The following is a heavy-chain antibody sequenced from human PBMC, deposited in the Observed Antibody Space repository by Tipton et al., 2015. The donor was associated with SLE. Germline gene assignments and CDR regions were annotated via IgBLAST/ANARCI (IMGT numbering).Heavy chain of an antibody. CDR2: IFYSGNT. Sequence: TLSLTCTVSGGSYSSDYWGWIRQPPGKGLAWIGTIFYSGNTYYNPSLRSRVTLSVDTSKNNFSLKLSSLTAADTAVYYCARSRNIGTYQSFDMWGQGTMVTVSS. J-gene: IGHJ3*02. CDR3: ARSRNIGTYQSFDM. V-gene: IGHV4-39*07. CDR1: GGSYSSDY. D-gene: IGHD1-26*01.